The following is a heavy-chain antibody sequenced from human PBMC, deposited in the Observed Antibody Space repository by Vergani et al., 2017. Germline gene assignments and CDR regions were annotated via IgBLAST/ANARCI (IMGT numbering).Heavy chain of an antibody. Sequence: QVQLQESGPGLVKPSETLSLTCTVSGGSVSSGSYYWGWIRQPPGKGLEWIGSIYYSGSTYYNPSLKSRVTISVDTSKNQFSLKLSSVTAADTAVYYCGSRGYSYGEGRAFDYWGQGTLVTVSS. J-gene: IGHJ4*02. V-gene: IGHV4-39*01. CDR1: GGSVSSGSYY. CDR2: IYYSGST. CDR3: GSRGYSYGEGRAFDY. D-gene: IGHD5-18*01.